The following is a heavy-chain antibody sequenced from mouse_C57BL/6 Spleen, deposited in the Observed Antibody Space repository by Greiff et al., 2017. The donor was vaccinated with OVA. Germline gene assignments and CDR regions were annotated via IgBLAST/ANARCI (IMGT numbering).Heavy chain of an antibody. CDR3: AHDYPYYAMDY. J-gene: IGHJ4*01. D-gene: IGHD2-4*01. CDR2: IHPNSGST. V-gene: IGHV1-64*01. CDR1: GYTFTSYW. Sequence: QVQLQQPGAELVKPGASVKLSCKASGYTFTSYWMHWVKQRPGQGLEWIGMIHPNSGSTNYNEKFKSKATLTVDKSSSTAYMQLSSLTSEDSAVYYCAHDYPYYAMDYWGQGTSVTVSS.